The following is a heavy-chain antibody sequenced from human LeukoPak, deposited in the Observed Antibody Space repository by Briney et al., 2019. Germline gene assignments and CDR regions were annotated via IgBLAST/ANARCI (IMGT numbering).Heavy chain of an antibody. V-gene: IGHV1-18*01. D-gene: IGHD3-3*02. J-gene: IGHJ6*02. CDR1: GYTFTSYG. CDR2: ISAYNGNT. CDR3: ARGIRGYYYYYGMDV. Sequence: ASVKVSCKASGYTFTSYGISWVRQAPGQGLEWMGWISAYNGNTNYAQKLQGRVTMTTDTSTSTAYMELRSLRSDDTAVYYCARGIRGYYYYYGMDVWGQGTTVTVSS.